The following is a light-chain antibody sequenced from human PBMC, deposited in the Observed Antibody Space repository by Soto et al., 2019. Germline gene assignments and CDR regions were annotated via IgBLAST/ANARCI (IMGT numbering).Light chain of an antibody. V-gene: IGLV2-23*01. Sequence: QSALTQPASVSGSPGHSITISCSGTSSDVGSSNFVSWYQQHPGKAPKLIIFEGDRRPSGVSGRFSGSKSGNTASLTISGLQAEDEADYDCCSFARSSSFYVFGTGTKVTVL. CDR3: CSFARSSSFYV. J-gene: IGLJ1*01. CDR1: SSDVGSSNF. CDR2: EGD.